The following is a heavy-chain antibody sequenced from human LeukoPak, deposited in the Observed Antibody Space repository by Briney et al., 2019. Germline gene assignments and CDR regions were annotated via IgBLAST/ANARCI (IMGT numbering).Heavy chain of an antibody. CDR1: GGSISSSFYY. Sequence: SEALSLTCTVSGGSISSSFYYWGLLRQPPGKGLEWIGSIYYNGNTYYNPSLKSRITISIDTSKNQFSLRLSSVTAADTAVYYCARVKGLEGGSFDIWGQGTMVTVSS. D-gene: IGHD3-16*01. J-gene: IGHJ3*02. V-gene: IGHV4-39*01. CDR3: ARVKGLEGGSFDI. CDR2: IYYNGNT.